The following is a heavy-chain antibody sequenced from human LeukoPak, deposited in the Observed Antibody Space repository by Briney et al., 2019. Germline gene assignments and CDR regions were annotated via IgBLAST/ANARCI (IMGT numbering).Heavy chain of an antibody. V-gene: IGHV3-23*01. CDR3: AKEGGSGWSFFDY. Sequence: GGSLRPSCAASGFTFSSYAMSWVRQAPGKGLEWVSGISVSAGTTYYADSVKGRFTISRDNSRNTLFLQLNSLRADDTAVYYCAKEGGSGWSFFDYWGQGTLVTVSS. CDR1: GFTFSSYA. J-gene: IGHJ4*02. D-gene: IGHD6-19*01. CDR2: ISVSAGTT.